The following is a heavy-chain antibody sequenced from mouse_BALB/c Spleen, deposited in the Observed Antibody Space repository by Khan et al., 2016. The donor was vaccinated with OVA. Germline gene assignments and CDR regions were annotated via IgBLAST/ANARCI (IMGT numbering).Heavy chain of an antibody. Sequence: VQLQQSGAELVKPGASVKLSCTASGFNIKDTYMHWVKQRPEQGLEWIGRIAPANGNTKYDPKFHGKATIKADTSSNTAYLQLSSLTSEDTAVYYCSPPSYDPRNFDGWGAGTTVNVSS. D-gene: IGHD2-3*01. V-gene: IGHV14-3*02. CDR2: IAPANGNT. CDR3: SPPSYDPRNFDG. J-gene: IGHJ1*01. CDR1: GFNIKDTY.